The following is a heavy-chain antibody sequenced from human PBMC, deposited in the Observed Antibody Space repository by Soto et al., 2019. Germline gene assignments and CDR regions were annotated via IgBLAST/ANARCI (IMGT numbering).Heavy chain of an antibody. CDR3: ARIQNNWNAVDY. D-gene: IGHD1-20*01. CDR2: IDWDDDK. J-gene: IGHJ4*02. CDR1: GFSLSTSGMC. Sequence: PTLVNPTQTLTLTCTFSGFSLSTSGMCVSWIRQPPGKALEWLARIDWDDDKYYSTSLKTRLTISKDTSKNQVVLTMTNMDPVDTATYYCARIQNNWNAVDYWGQGTLVTVSS. V-gene: IGHV2-70*11.